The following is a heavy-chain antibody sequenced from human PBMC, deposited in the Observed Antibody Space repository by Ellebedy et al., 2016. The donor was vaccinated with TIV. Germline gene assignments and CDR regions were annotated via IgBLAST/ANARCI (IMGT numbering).Heavy chain of an antibody. CDR3: AEGRSGWYYFDY. V-gene: IGHV4-34*01. D-gene: IGHD6-19*01. J-gene: IGHJ4*02. Sequence: SETLYLTCAAYGGSLSGYYWSWVRQPPGKGLEWIGEMNQSGNTNYNPSLKSRVTISVDTSKNQFSLRLSSVTAADTAVYYCAEGRSGWYYFDYWGQGTLVTVSS. CDR1: GGSLSGYY. CDR2: MNQSGNT.